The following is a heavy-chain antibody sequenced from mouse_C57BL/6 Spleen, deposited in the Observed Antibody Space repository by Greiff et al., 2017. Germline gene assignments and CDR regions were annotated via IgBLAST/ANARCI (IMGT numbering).Heavy chain of an antibody. V-gene: IGHV1-54*01. CDR1: GYAFTSYL. Sequence: VQLQQSGAELVRPGTSVTVSCKASGYAFTSYLIEWVKQRPGQGLEWIGVINPGSGGTNYNEKFKGKATLTANKSSSTAYMQLSSLTSEDSAVYFCARRGSYYYAMDYWGKGPSVTVSS. J-gene: IGHJ4*01. CDR2: INPGSGGT. D-gene: IGHD1-1*01. CDR3: ARRGSYYYAMDY.